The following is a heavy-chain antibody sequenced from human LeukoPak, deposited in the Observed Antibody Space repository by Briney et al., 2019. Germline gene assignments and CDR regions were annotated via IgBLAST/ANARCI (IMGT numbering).Heavy chain of an antibody. CDR2: ISAYNGNT. Sequence: ASVKVSCKASGYTFTSYGISWVRQAPGQGLEWMGWISAYNGNTNYAQKLQGRVTMTTDTSTSTAYMELRSLRSDDTAVYYCARDLDRYSSSWPFDYWGQGTLVTVSS. CDR1: GYTFTSYG. D-gene: IGHD6-13*01. V-gene: IGHV1-18*01. J-gene: IGHJ4*02. CDR3: ARDLDRYSSSWPFDY.